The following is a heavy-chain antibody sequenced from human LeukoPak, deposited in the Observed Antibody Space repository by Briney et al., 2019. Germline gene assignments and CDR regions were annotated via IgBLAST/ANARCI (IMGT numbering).Heavy chain of an antibody. J-gene: IGHJ1*01. D-gene: IGHD5-12*01. CDR2: VSGSGGST. Sequence: GGSLRLSCTASGFTFSSYAMNWVRQAPGKGLEWVSGVSGSGGSTCYADSVKGRFTISRDSSKSTLYLQMNSLRAEDTAIYYCAKDALATPTRYFQHWGQGTLVTVSS. CDR1: GFTFSSYA. CDR3: AKDALATPTRYFQH. V-gene: IGHV3-23*01.